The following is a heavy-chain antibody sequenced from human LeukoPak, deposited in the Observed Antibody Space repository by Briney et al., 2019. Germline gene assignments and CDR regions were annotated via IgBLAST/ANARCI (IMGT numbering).Heavy chain of an antibody. V-gene: IGHV1-46*01. CDR3: AREDGDYTFSFDY. CDR2: INPIGGST. J-gene: IGHJ4*02. Sequence: ASVKVSCKASGYTFTSYYMHWARQAPGQGLEWMEIINPIGGSTRYAQKFQGRVTMTRDTSTSTVYMQLSSLRSEDTAVYYCAREDGDYTFSFDYWGQGTLVTVPS. CDR1: GYTFTSYY. D-gene: IGHD4-17*01.